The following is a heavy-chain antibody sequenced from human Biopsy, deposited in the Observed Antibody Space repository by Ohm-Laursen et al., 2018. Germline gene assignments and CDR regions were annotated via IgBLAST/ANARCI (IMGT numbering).Heavy chain of an antibody. CDR2: INIDGSTT. Sequence: GSLRLSCSSSVFSFSSNWMYWGCQGPGTGLVWVSRINIDGSTTRYADSVKGRFTISRDNAQNSLYLHMNSLRAEDTAVYYCARLNSGTYDASDLWGQGTMVIVSS. V-gene: IGHV3-74*01. CDR1: VFSFSSNW. CDR3: ARLNSGTYDASDL. D-gene: IGHD1-26*01. J-gene: IGHJ3*01.